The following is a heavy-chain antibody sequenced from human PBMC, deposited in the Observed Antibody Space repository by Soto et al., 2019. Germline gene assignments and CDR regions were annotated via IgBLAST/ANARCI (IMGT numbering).Heavy chain of an antibody. Sequence: EVQLLEFGGGLVQPGGSLRLSCAASGFTFTNYAMTWVRQAPGKGLEWVSTISGSSISTYYADSVKGRFTISRDNSKKTLDLQMNSLRAEDSAIYYCAKHIVATFYFDHWGQGTLVTVSS. D-gene: IGHD5-12*01. CDR2: ISGSSIST. V-gene: IGHV3-23*01. CDR1: GFTFTNYA. CDR3: AKHIVATFYFDH. J-gene: IGHJ4*02.